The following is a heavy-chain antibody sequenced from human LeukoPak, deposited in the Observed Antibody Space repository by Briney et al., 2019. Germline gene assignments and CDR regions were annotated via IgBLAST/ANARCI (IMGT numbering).Heavy chain of an antibody. CDR3: SRGSAFDSWSGYLVWPLDH. D-gene: IGHD3-3*01. CDR2: MNPNSGNT. Sequence: ASVKVSCKASGYTFTSYDVHWVRQATGQGLEWMGWMNPNSGNTGYAQKFQGRVAMTRDTSMSTAFLELSSLRSEDTAVYYCSRGSAFDSWSGYLVWPLDHWGQGTLVTVSS. CDR1: GYTFTSYD. J-gene: IGHJ4*02. V-gene: IGHV1-8*01.